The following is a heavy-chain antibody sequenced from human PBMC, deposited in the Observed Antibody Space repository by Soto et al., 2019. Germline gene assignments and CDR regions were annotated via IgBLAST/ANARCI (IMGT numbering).Heavy chain of an antibody. CDR2: IIPIFGTA. V-gene: IGHV1-69*13. Sequence: SVKVSCKASGGTFSSYAISWVRQAPGQGLEWMGGIIPIFGTANYAQKFQGRVTITADESTSTAYMELSSLRSEDTAVYYCATTLSAIPCKQGYYHYGIDVWGQGTTVTVS. CDR1: GGTFSSYA. J-gene: IGHJ6*02. CDR3: ATTLSAIPCKQGYYHYGIDV. D-gene: IGHD2-21*02.